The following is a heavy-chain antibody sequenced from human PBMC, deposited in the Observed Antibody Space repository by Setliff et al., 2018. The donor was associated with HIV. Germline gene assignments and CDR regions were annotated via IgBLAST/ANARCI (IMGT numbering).Heavy chain of an antibody. J-gene: IGHJ4*02. D-gene: IGHD5-12*01. CDR2: MYHTGST. CDR1: GYSISSGCY. CDR3: ARQPLYNDYDWRSYYFGY. Sequence: SETLSLTCAVSGYSISSGCYWGWIRQPPGKGLEWIGSMYHTGSTYYSPSLNSRFAISVDTSKNQFSLKLRSVTAADTAVYYCARQPLYNDYDWRSYYFGYWGQGSLVTVSS. V-gene: IGHV4-38-2*01.